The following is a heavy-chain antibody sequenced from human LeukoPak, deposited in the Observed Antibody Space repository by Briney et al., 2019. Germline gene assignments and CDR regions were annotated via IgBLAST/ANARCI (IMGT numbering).Heavy chain of an antibody. CDR2: IIPIFGTA. CDR1: GGTFSSYA. J-gene: IGHJ5*02. D-gene: IGHD2/OR15-2a*01. CDR3: ARGSMGPANWFDP. V-gene: IGHV1-69*05. Sequence: SVKVSCKASGGTFSSYAISWVRQAPGQGLERMGGIIPIFGTANYAQKFQGRVTMTRNTSISTAYMELSSLRSEDTAVYYCARGSMGPANWFDPWGQGTLVTVSS.